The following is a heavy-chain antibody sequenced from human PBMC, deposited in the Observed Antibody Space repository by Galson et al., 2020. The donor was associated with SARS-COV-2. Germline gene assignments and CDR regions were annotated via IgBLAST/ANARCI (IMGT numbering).Heavy chain of an antibody. J-gene: IGHJ4*02. D-gene: IGHD5-12*01. CDR3: ARETEMATFNYFDY. Sequence: ASVKVSCKTSGYTFTAYYIHWVRHAPGQGLEWMGWINPTTGGTNYAQKFQGWVTMTRDTSISTAYMALSRLKSDDTAVYYCARETEMATFNYFDYWGQGTLVTVSS. CDR1: GYTFTAYY. V-gene: IGHV1-2*04. CDR2: INPTTGGT.